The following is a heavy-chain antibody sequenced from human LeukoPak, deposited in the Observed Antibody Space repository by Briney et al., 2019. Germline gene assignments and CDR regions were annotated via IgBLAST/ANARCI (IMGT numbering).Heavy chain of an antibody. CDR2: ISSSSSTI. Sequence: GGSLRLSCAASGFSFSSYSMNWVRQAPGKGLEWVSYISSSSSTIYYADSVKGRFTISRDNAKNSLYLQMNILRAEDTAVYFCARFETCQCDDVFDIWGQGTMVTVSS. J-gene: IGHJ3*02. CDR1: GFSFSSYS. CDR3: ARFETCQCDDVFDI. D-gene: IGHD3-9*01. V-gene: IGHV3-48*01.